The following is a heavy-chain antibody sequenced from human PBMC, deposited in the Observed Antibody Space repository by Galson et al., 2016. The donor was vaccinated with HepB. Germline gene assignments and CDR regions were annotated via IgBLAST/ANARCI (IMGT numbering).Heavy chain of an antibody. CDR2: IWFDGSNK. V-gene: IGHV3-33*01. J-gene: IGHJ4*02. CDR3: ARDPGYYDSSGYYYPGPFD. CDR1: GFTFSDYG. Sequence: SLRLSCAASGFTFSDYGMHWVRQAPGKGLEWVAMIWFDGSNKYFIDSVKGRFTISRDNSKNTLYLQMNSLRADDTAVYYCARDPGYYDSSGYYYPGPFDWGQGTLVIVSS. D-gene: IGHD3-22*01.